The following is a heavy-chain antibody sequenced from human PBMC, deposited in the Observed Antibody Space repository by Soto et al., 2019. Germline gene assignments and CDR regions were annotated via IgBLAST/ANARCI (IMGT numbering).Heavy chain of an antibody. CDR2: INDGGIST. Sequence: GSLRLSGAPSGFTFSMYWMHWVRQVPGKGPEWVSRINDGGISTNYADSVKGRFTISRDNAKNTLYLQMNALRVEDTAVYYCTRGPRSTSTGTGAFWGQGTLVTVSS. CDR1: GFTFSMYW. D-gene: IGHD1-1*01. V-gene: IGHV3-74*01. CDR3: TRGPRSTSTGTGAF. J-gene: IGHJ4*02.